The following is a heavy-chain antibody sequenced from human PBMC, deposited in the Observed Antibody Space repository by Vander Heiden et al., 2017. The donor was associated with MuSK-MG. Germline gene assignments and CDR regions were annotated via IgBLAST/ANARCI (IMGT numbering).Heavy chain of an antibody. CDR2: ISGSGGST. Sequence: EVQLLESGGGLVQPGGSLRRSCAASGFTFSSYAMSWVRQAPGKGLEWVSAISGSGGSTYYADSVSGRFTISRDNSKNTLYLPMNSLRAEDTAVYYCAKYFGNYYDSSGLDYWGQGTLVTVSS. D-gene: IGHD3-22*01. J-gene: IGHJ4*02. V-gene: IGHV3-23*01. CDR1: GFTFSSYA. CDR3: AKYFGNYYDSSGLDY.